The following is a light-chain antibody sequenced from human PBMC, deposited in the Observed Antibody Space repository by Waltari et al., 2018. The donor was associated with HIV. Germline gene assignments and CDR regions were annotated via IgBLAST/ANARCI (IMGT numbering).Light chain of an antibody. CDR1: TSNIGSNY. Sequence: QSVVTQPPSASGTLGQRVTISCSGGTSNIGSNYVYWYQYLPGTSPKLLIYMNDQRPSGVPDRISGSKSSTSASLAISGLRSEDEADYYCASWDDSLGGYWIFGGGTNLTVL. V-gene: IGLV1-47*01. J-gene: IGLJ2*01. CDR2: MND. CDR3: ASWDDSLGGYWI.